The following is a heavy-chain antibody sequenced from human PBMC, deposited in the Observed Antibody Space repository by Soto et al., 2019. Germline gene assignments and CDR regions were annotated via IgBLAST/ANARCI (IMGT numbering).Heavy chain of an antibody. CDR2: IIPIFGTA. CDR1: GGNFSSYA. Sequence: QVQLVQSGAEVKKPGSSVKVYCMASGGNFSSYAISWVRQAPGQGLEWMGGIIPIFGTANYAQKFQGRVTITADEYTSTAYMELSSLRSEDTAVYYFARGEMTTVVKAFDYWGQGTLVTVSS. V-gene: IGHV1-69*12. D-gene: IGHD4-17*01. CDR3: ARGEMTTVVKAFDY. J-gene: IGHJ4*02.